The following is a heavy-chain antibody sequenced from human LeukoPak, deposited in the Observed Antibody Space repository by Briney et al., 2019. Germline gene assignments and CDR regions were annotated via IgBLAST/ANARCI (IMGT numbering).Heavy chain of an antibody. Sequence: GGSLRLSCAASGFTFSDYYMSWIRQAPGKGLEWVSYISSSGSTIYYADSVKGRFTISRDNAKNSLYLQMNSLGAEDTAVYYCARASSSWYYFDYWGQGTLVTVSS. CDR3: ARASSSWYYFDY. CDR1: GFTFSDYY. J-gene: IGHJ4*02. D-gene: IGHD6-13*01. CDR2: ISSSGSTI. V-gene: IGHV3-11*04.